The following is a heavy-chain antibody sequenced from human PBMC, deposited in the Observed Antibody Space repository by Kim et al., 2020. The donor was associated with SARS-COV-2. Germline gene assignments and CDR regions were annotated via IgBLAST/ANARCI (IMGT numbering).Heavy chain of an antibody. Sequence: GGSLRLSCTSSGFTFNNYAMTWVRQSPGKGLEWVSAITGSGATTYYADSMKGRFSISRDNSKNTLYLEMNSLRVEDTALYYCARGGPGNPLDFWGQGALVTVSS. CDR2: ITGSGATT. V-gene: IGHV3-23*01. CDR3: ARGGPGNPLDF. D-gene: IGHD3-16*01. J-gene: IGHJ4*02. CDR1: GFTFNNYA.